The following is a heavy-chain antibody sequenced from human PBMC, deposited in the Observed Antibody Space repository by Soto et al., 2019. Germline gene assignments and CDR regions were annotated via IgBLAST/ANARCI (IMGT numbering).Heavy chain of an antibody. Sequence: ASVKVSCKASGYTFTSYGISWVRQAPGQGLEWMGWISAYNGNTNYAQKLQGRVTMTTDTSTSTAYMELRSLRSDDTAVYYCARRRSTSGTRALESWGKGTMVTASS. J-gene: IGHJ3*02. CDR1: GYTFTSYG. CDR2: ISAYNGNT. CDR3: ARRRSTSGTRALES. D-gene: IGHD2-2*01. V-gene: IGHV1-18*01.